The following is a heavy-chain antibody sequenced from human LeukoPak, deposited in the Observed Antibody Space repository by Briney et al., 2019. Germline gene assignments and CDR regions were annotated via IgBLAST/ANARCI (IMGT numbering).Heavy chain of an antibody. Sequence: GGSLRLSCAASGFTFSTYPMNWVRQAPGKGLEWVSSLGGSSRSIYYADSVKGRFTISRDNAKNSLYLKMNSLRAEDTAVYYCARELAEGFDYWGQGTLVTVSS. CDR3: ARELAEGFDY. CDR2: LGGSSRSI. CDR1: GFTFSTYP. J-gene: IGHJ4*02. D-gene: IGHD6-25*01. V-gene: IGHV3-21*01.